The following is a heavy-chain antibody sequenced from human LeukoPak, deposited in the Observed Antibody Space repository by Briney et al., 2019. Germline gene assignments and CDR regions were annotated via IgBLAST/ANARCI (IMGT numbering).Heavy chain of an antibody. D-gene: IGHD6-13*01. V-gene: IGHV3-23*01. J-gene: IGHJ4*02. CDR3: AKDQYSSSWYYFDY. CDR2: ISGSGGST. Sequence: GGSLRLSCAASGFTFDDYAMHWVRQAPGKGLEWASGISGSGGSTYYADSVKGRFTISRDNSKNTLYLQMNSLRAEDTAVYYCAKDQYSSSWYYFDYWGQGTLVTVSS. CDR1: GFTFDDYA.